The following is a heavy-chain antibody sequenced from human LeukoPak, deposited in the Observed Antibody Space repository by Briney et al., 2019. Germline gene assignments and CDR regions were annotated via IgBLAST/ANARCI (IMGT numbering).Heavy chain of an antibody. J-gene: IGHJ5*02. CDR2: IDSRRNI. Sequence: SETLSLTCTVAYESISSSSHYWGWIRRPPGKGLEWIGSIDSRRNIHSNPSLDSRATRSVDTSKNQFSLKLSSVTAADTAVYYCARTTYYFDSSDYFFFDPWGQGILVTVSS. V-gene: IGHV4-39*01. CDR1: YESISSSSHY. D-gene: IGHD3-22*01. CDR3: ARTTYYFDSSDYFFFDP.